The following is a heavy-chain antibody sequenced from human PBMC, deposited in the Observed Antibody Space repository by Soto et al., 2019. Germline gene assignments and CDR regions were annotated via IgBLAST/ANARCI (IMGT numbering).Heavy chain of an antibody. Sequence: QVQLQESGPGLVKPSQTLSLTCTVSGGSISSGGYYWSWIRQHPGKGLEWIGYIYYSGSTYYNPSLKSGVTISVDTSKNQFSLKLSSVTAADTAMYYCARHNYDSSGTAVDVWGQGTTVTVSS. CDR2: IYYSGST. J-gene: IGHJ6*02. D-gene: IGHD3-22*01. CDR1: GGSISSGGYY. V-gene: IGHV4-31*03. CDR3: ARHNYDSSGTAVDV.